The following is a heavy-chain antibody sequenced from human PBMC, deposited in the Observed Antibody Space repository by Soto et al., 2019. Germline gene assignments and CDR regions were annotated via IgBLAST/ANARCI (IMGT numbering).Heavy chain of an antibody. CDR1: GGTFSSYA. J-gene: IGHJ6*02. V-gene: IGHV1-69*13. Sequence: SVKVSCKASGGTFSSYAISWVRQAPGQGLEWMGGIIPIFGTANYAQKFQGRVTITADESTSTAYMELSGLRSEDTAVYYCASSGIAARRYYYYYGMDVWGQGTTVTVS. D-gene: IGHD6-6*01. CDR2: IIPIFGTA. CDR3: ASSGIAARRYYYYYGMDV.